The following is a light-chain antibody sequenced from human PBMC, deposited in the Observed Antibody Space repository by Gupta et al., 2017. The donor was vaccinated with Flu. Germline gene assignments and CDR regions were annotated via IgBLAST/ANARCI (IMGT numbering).Light chain of an antibody. CDR1: QSVGTS. CDR3: QQRGDWPPIT. J-gene: IGKJ5*01. V-gene: IGKV3-11*01. CDR2: DAP. Sequence: EVVLTQSPATLSLSPGERATVSCKSSQSVGTSLVWYQQKPGQVPRLLIYDAPNRATGIPARFSGSGSGTDFTLTISSLDPEDFAVYYCQQRGDWPPITFGQGTRLEIK.